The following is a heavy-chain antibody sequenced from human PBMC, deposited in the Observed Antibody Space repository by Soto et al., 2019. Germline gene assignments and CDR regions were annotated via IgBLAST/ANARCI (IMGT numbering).Heavy chain of an antibody. CDR1: GCAFSSYD. V-gene: IGHV1-8*01. D-gene: IGHD2-15*01. Sequence: QVQLVQSGAEVKKPGASVKVSCKASGCAFSSYDMNWVRQATGQGLEWMGWMNPDSGDTGYVEKFQGRVTMTRDTSINTAYMELSSLRSEDTAVYYCARSLRGGNVNFDYWGQGTLVTVSS. CDR2: MNPDSGDT. CDR3: ARSLRGGNVNFDY. J-gene: IGHJ4*02.